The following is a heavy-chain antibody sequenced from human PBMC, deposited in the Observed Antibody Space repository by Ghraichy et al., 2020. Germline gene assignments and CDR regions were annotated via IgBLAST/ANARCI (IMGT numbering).Heavy chain of an antibody. V-gene: IGHV1-18*01. CDR3: ARAETHTITMVRGELPPGDY. CDR1: GYTFTSYG. D-gene: IGHD3-10*01. J-gene: IGHJ4*02. Sequence: ASVKVSCKASGYTFTSYGISWVRQAPGQGLEWMGWISAYNGNTNYAQKLQGRVTMTTDTSTSTAYMELRSLRSDDTAVYYCARAETHTITMVRGELPPGDYWGQGTLVTVSS. CDR2: ISAYNGNT.